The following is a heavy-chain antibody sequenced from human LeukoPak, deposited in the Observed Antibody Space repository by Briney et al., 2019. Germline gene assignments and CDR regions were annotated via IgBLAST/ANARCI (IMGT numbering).Heavy chain of an antibody. Sequence: ASVKVSCKASGYTFTSFDITWVRQAPGQGLEWMGWMNPSSGNTGYAQKFQGRVTMTRDTSIDTAYMELNSLRYEDTAVYYCARDVSDFWSGYYSAEYFQHWGQGTLVTVSS. V-gene: IGHV1-8*01. J-gene: IGHJ1*01. CDR3: ARDVSDFWSGYYSAEYFQH. CDR1: GYTFTSFD. D-gene: IGHD3-3*01. CDR2: MNPSSGNT.